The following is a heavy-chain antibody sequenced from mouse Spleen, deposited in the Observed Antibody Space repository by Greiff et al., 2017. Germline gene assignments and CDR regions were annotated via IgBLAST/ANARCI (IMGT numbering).Heavy chain of an antibody. CDR3: ARDLHSYGNGAY. CDR2: ISDGGSYT. Sequence: EVKVVESGGGLVKPGGSLKLSCAASGFTFSDYYMYWVRQTPEKRLEWVATISDGGSYTYYPDSVKGRFTISRDNAKNNLYLQMSSLKSEDTAMYYCARDLHSYGNGAYWGQGTLVTVSA. V-gene: IGHV5-4*02. J-gene: IGHJ3*01. CDR1: GFTFSDYY. D-gene: IGHD2-10*02.